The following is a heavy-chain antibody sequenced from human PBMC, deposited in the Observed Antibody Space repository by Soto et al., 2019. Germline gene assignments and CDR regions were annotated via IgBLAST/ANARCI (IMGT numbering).Heavy chain of an antibody. CDR2: ISWNSGGI. J-gene: IGHJ4*02. CDR3: AKETSGIAAAGTGIDY. Sequence: EVQLVESGGGLLQPGRSLRLSCAASGFTFDDYAMHWVRQAPGKGLEWVSGISWNSGGIGYADSVKGRFTIARDNAKNALYLQMNSLRAEDTALYYCAKETSGIAAAGTGIDYWGQGTLVTVSS. D-gene: IGHD6-13*01. V-gene: IGHV3-9*01. CDR1: GFTFDDYA.